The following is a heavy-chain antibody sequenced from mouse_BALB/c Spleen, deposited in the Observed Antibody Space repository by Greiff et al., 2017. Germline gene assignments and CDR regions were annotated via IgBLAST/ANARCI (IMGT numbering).Heavy chain of an antibody. CDR1: GFTFSSYT. CDR3: TRVFDYDYAMDY. CDR2: ISSGGSYT. D-gene: IGHD2-4*01. J-gene: IGHJ4*01. Sequence: EVKLVESGGGLVKPGGSLKLSCAASGFTFSSYTMSWVRQTPEKRLEWVATISSGGSYTYYPDSVKGRFTISRDNAKNTLYLQMSSLKSEDTAMYYCTRVFDYDYAMDYWGQGTSVTVSS. V-gene: IGHV5-6-4*01.